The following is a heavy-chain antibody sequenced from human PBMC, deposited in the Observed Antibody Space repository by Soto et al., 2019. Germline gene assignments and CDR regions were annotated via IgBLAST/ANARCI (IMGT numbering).Heavy chain of an antibody. J-gene: IGHJ4*02. D-gene: IGHD2-2*01. CDR1: GGSISSSTYY. CDR3: ARSSTIRPNFDY. Sequence: QLHLQESGPGLVKPSETLSLTCTVSGGSISSSTYYWGWIRQPPGKGLEWIGSIYYSGSTYYSPSLKSRVTISVDTSTNQFSLNLSSVTAADTAVYYCARSSTIRPNFDYWGQGTLVTVSS. V-gene: IGHV4-39*01. CDR2: IYYSGST.